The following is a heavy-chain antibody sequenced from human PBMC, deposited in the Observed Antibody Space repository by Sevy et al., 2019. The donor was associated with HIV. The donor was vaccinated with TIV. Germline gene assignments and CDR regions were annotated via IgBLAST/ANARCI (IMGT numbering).Heavy chain of an antibody. D-gene: IGHD3-10*01. V-gene: IGHV3-11*01. CDR2: ISSRGSTI. J-gene: IGHJ2*01. Sequence: GGSLRLSCAASGFTYSDYYMSWIRQAPGRGLEWISYISSRGSTIYYADSVKGRFTISRDNAKNSLFLQMNSLRAEDTAVYYGAREGSLRYFDLWGRGTLVTVSS. CDR3: AREGSLRYFDL. CDR1: GFTYSDYY.